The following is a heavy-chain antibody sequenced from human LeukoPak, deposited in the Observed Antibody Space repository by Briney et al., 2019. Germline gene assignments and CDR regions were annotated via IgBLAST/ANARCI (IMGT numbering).Heavy chain of an antibody. CDR2: IYSSGTT. Sequence: PSGTLSLTCTVSGGSINNYYWTWIRQPPGKGLEWLGYIYSSGTTNYNPSLKSRVTISVDTSKNQFSLKLSSVTAADTAVYNCARHSSGSYSPFDYWGQGTLVTVSS. V-gene: IGHV4-59*08. D-gene: IGHD1-26*01. CDR1: GGSINNYY. CDR3: ARHSSGSYSPFDY. J-gene: IGHJ4*02.